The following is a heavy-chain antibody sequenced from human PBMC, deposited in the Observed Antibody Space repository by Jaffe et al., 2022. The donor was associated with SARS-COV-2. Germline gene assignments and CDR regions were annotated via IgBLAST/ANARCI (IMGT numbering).Heavy chain of an antibody. CDR3: ARGLVTTIGPRKKKNWYFDL. V-gene: IGHV4-4*02. J-gene: IGHJ2*01. CDR1: GGSISSSNW. CDR2: IYHSGST. D-gene: IGHD4-4*01. Sequence: QVQLQESGPGLVKPSGTLSLTCAVSGGSISSSNWWSWVRQPPGKGLEWIGEIYHSGSTNYNPSLKSRVTISVDKSKNQFSLKLSSVTAADTAVYYCARGLVTTIGPRKKKNWYFDLWGRGTLVTVSS.